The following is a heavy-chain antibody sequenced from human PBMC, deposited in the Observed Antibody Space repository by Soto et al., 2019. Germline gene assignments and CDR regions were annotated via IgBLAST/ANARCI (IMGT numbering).Heavy chain of an antibody. D-gene: IGHD2-2*01. CDR1: GYTFTSYG. CDR3: ARDGRYCSSTSCYELYYYYYYMDV. CDR2: NSAYNGNT. Sequence: EASVKVSCKASGYTFTSYGISWVRQAPGQGLEWMGWNSAYNGNTNYAQKLQGRVTMTTDTSTSTAYMELRSLRSDDTAVYYCARDGRYCSSTSCYELYYYYYYMDVWRKGTTVTVSS. J-gene: IGHJ6*03. V-gene: IGHV1-18*01.